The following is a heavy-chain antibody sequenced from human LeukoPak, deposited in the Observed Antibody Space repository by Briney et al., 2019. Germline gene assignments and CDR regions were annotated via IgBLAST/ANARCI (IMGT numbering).Heavy chain of an antibody. CDR3: ARLHXYXXSSGSYTWFDP. CDR2: IIPILGVA. Sequence: SSVKVSCKASGGTFSSYAISWVRQAPGQGLEWMGRIIPILGVANYAQKFQGRVTITADKSTRTSYMELSSLRSEDTAVYYCARLHXYXXSSGSYTWFDPWGQGTLVTVSS. D-gene: IGHD3-22*01. V-gene: IGHV1-69*04. J-gene: IGHJ5*02. CDR1: GGTFSSYA.